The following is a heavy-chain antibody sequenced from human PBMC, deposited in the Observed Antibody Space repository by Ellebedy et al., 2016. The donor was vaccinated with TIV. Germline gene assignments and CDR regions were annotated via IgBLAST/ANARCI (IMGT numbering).Heavy chain of an antibody. J-gene: IGHJ4*02. CDR2: IKEDGSLK. Sequence: GESLKISCAASGFTFSSNWMSWVRQAPGKGLELVAKIKEDGSLKYYVDAVKGRFAISRDNAKNSLYLQMNSLRAEDTAVYYCARHGNLGYWGQGTLVTVSS. D-gene: IGHD1-1*01. CDR1: GFTFSSNW. V-gene: IGHV3-7*03. CDR3: ARHGNLGY.